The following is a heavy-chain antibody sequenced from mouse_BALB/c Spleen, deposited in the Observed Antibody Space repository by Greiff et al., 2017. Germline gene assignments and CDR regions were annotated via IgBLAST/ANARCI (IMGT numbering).Heavy chain of an antibody. V-gene: IGHV10-1*02. Sequence: EVKLVESGGGLVQPKGSLKLSCAASGFTFNTYAMNWVRQAPGKGLEWVARIRSKSNNYATYYADSVKDRFTISRDDSQSMLYLQMNNLKTEDTAMYYCVRHRYWYFDVWGAGTTVTVSS. CDR1: GFTFNTYA. CDR3: VRHRYWYFDV. J-gene: IGHJ1*01. CDR2: IRSKSNNYAT.